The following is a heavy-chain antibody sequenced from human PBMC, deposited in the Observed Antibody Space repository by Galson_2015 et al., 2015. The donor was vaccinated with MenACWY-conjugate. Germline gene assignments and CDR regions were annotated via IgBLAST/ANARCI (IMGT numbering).Heavy chain of an antibody. D-gene: IGHD5-24*01. Sequence: SLRLSCAASGFIFSTHWMSWVRQAPGKGLEWVANIKEDGSERNYVDSVKGRFTISRDNAKNSLYLQMNSLRAEDTAVYYCARGGATFEYWGQGTLVTVSS. CDR2: IKEDGSER. V-gene: IGHV3-7*03. CDR1: GFIFSTHW. J-gene: IGHJ4*02. CDR3: ARGGATFEY.